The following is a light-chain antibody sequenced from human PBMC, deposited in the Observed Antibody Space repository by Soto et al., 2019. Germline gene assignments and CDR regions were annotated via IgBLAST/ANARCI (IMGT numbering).Light chain of an antibody. V-gene: IGLV2-23*02. CDR3: CSYAGSSTVI. CDR1: SSDVGSYNL. CDR2: EVS. J-gene: IGLJ2*01. Sequence: QSALTQPASVSGSPGQSIIISCAGTSSDVGSYNLVSWYQQHPGKAPKFMIYEVSKRPSGVSNRFSGSKSGNTASLTISGLQAEDEADYYCCSYAGSSTVIFGGGTQLTVL.